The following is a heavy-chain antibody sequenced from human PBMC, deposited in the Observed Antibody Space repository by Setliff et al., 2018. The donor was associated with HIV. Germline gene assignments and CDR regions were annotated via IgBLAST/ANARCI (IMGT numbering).Heavy chain of an antibody. J-gene: IGHJ4*02. CDR3: AAGGVF. V-gene: IGHV3-23*01. CDR2: ISGSGDIT. CDR1: GFSFRSYA. Sequence: GGSLRLSCAASGFSFRSYAVSWVRQAPGKGLEWVSVISGSGDITYYRESVKGRFTVSRDNSNKTMYLQMNSLRVEDTAVYYCAAGGVFRGQGALVTVSS. D-gene: IGHD2-8*01.